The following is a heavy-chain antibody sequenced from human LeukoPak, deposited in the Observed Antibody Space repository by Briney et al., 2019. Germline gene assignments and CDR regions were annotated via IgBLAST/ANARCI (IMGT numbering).Heavy chain of an antibody. CDR3: ARSYGDFDY. CDR1: GGSFSGYY. V-gene: IGHV4-34*01. CDR2: INHSGST. Sequence: SETLSLTCTVYGGSFSGYYWSWIRQPPGKGLEWIGEINHSGSTNYNPSLKSRVTISVDTSKNQFSLKLRSVTAADTAVYYCARSYGDFDYWGQGTLVTVSS. D-gene: IGHD4-17*01. J-gene: IGHJ4*02.